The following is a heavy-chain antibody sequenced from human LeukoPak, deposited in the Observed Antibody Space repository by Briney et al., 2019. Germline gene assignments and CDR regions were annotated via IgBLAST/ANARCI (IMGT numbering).Heavy chain of an antibody. D-gene: IGHD3-22*01. CDR3: ARDLASSGYYWD. V-gene: IGHV1-69*13. CDR2: IIPIFGTA. CDR1: GGTFSSYA. Sequence: SVKVSCKASGGTFSSYAISWVRQAPGQGLEWMGGIIPIFGTANYAQKFQGRVTITADESTSTAYMELSSLRSEGTAVYYCARDLASSGYYWDWGQGTLVTVSS. J-gene: IGHJ4*02.